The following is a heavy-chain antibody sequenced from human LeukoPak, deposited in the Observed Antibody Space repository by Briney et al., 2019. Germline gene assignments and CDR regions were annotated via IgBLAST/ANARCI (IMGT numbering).Heavy chain of an antibody. CDR2: IYYSGST. Sequence: SETLSLTCTVSGGSISSSYLSWIRQPPGKGLEWIGYIYYSGSTNYNPSLKSRVTISVDTSKNQFSLRLSSVTAADTAVYYCARVSYYYDPDGFDFWGQGTMVTVSS. J-gene: IGHJ3*01. V-gene: IGHV4-59*01. CDR3: ARVSYYYDPDGFDF. CDR1: GGSISSSY. D-gene: IGHD3-22*01.